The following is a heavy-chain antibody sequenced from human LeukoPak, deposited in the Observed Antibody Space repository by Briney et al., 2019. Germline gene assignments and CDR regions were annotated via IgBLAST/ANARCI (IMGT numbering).Heavy chain of an antibody. D-gene: IGHD3-22*01. CDR2: INPSGGST. J-gene: IGHJ5*02. Sequence: ASVKVSCKASGYTLTNYYMHRVRQAPGQGLEWMGIINPSGGSTTYAQKFQGRVTMTRDMSTSTVYMELSSLRSEDTAVYYCGRDLNRSGYTRECRFDPWGQGTLVTVSS. V-gene: IGHV1-46*01. CDR1: GYTLTNYY. CDR3: GRDLNRSGYTRECRFDP.